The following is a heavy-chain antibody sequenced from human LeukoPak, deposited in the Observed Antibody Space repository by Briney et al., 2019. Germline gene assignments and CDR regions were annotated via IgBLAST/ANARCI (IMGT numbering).Heavy chain of an antibody. CDR3: ARHLTSGWYEFDY. J-gene: IGHJ4*02. V-gene: IGHV4-39*01. CDR1: GGSIGSRSYY. D-gene: IGHD6-19*01. Sequence: SETLSLTCTVPGGSIGSRSYYWGWIRQPPGKGLEWIGSIYYSGSTYYNPSLKSRVTISVDTSKNQFSLKLSSVTAADTAVYYCARHLTSGWYEFDYWGQGTLVTVSS. CDR2: IYYSGST.